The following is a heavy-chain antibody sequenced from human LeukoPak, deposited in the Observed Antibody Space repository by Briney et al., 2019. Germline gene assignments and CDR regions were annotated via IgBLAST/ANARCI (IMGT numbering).Heavy chain of an antibody. Sequence: GGSLRLSCAVSGFTFSTYGMHWVRQAPGKGLEWVAGISYDGSNKYYVDSVKGRFTISRDNSKNTVYLQMNSLRAEDTAVYYCVKGRTVTTRGEPEIEYWGQGTLVTVSS. V-gene: IGHV3-30*18. CDR3: VKGRTVTTRGEPEIEY. J-gene: IGHJ4*02. CDR2: ISYDGSNK. CDR1: GFTFSTYG. D-gene: IGHD4-17*01.